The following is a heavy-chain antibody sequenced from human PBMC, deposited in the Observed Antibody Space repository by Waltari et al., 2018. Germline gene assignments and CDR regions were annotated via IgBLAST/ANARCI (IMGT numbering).Heavy chain of an antibody. CDR1: GYSISSGYY. J-gene: IGHJ5*02. V-gene: IGHV4-38-2*01. D-gene: IGHD7-27*01. CDR3: ARQNYWGSRWFDP. Sequence: QVQLEESGPGLVKPSETLSLTCGVSGYSISSGYYWGWIRQPPGKGLEWIGSFYHSGGPYYNPSLKGRRTMYVDTSKNQFSLKVKSVTAADTSVYYCARQNYWGSRWFDPWGQGTLVIVSS. CDR2: FYHSGGP.